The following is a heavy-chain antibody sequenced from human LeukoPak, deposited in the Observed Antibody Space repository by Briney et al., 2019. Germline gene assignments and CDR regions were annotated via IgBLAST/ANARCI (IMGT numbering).Heavy chain of an antibody. D-gene: IGHD2-15*01. CDR2: IYYSGST. V-gene: IGHV4-59*01. CDR1: GGSIRSYY. J-gene: IGHJ3*02. CDR3: ARRDIYCSGGTCPPNTFDAFYI. Sequence: SETLSLTCTVSGGSIRSYYWSWIRQPPGEGLEWIGYIYYSGSTNYNPSLKSRVTISVDTSKNQFSLKLRSVTAADTAVYYCARRDIYCSGGTCPPNTFDAFYIWGQGKMVTVSS.